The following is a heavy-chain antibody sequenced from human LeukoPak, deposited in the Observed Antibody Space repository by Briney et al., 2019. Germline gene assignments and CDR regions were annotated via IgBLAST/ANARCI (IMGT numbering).Heavy chain of an antibody. V-gene: IGHV3-53*01. Sequence: GGSLRLSCAASGFTVSSNCMSWVRQAPGKGLEWVSVIYSGGSTYYADSVKGRFTISRDNSKNTLYLQMNSLRAEDTAVYYCARDNRYDSSGYCFDYWGQGTLVTVSS. J-gene: IGHJ4*02. CDR3: ARDNRYDSSGYCFDY. CDR1: GFTVSSNC. D-gene: IGHD3-22*01. CDR2: IYSGGST.